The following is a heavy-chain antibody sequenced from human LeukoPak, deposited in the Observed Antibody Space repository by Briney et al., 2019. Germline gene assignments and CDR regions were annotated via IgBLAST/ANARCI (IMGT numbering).Heavy chain of an antibody. CDR2: IYYSGST. Sequence: SETLSLTCTVSGGSISSNYWSWIRQPPGKGLEWIGYIYYSGSTNYNPSLKSRVTISVDTSKNQFSLKLSSVTAADTAVYYCARNLYGGNLNYFDYWGQGTLVTVSS. CDR1: GGSISSNY. V-gene: IGHV4-59*01. J-gene: IGHJ4*02. CDR3: ARNLYGGNLNYFDY. D-gene: IGHD4-23*01.